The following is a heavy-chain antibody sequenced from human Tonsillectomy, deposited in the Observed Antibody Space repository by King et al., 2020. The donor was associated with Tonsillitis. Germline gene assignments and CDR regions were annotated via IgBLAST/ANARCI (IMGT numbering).Heavy chain of an antibody. CDR1: GYNFASTW. J-gene: IGHJ6*03. Sequence: GQLVQSGAEGKKPGESLKISCQGSGYNFASTWIGWVRQMPGQGLEWMGIIYPGDSDTRYSPSFQGQVTVSADTSISTAYLHWSSLKASDTAIYYCARQGASVTSFYYYDHMDVWGNGTTVTVSS. D-gene: IGHD1-26*01. CDR2: IYPGDSDT. V-gene: IGHV5-51*01. CDR3: ARQGASVTSFYYYDHMDV.